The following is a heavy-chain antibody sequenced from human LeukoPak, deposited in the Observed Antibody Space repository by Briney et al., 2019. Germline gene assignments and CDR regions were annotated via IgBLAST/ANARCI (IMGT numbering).Heavy chain of an antibody. CDR1: GFTFSSYW. Sequence: GGSLRLSCAASGFTFSSYWMSRVRQAPGKGLEWVANIKQDGSEKYYVDSVKGRFTISRDNAKNSLYLQMNSLRAEDTAVYYCARVQGLGTFDYWGQGTLVTVSS. V-gene: IGHV3-7*01. D-gene: IGHD7-27*01. CDR3: ARVQGLGTFDY. CDR2: IKQDGSEK. J-gene: IGHJ4*02.